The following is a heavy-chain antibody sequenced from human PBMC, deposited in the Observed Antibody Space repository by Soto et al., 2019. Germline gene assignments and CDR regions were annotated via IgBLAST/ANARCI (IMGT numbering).Heavy chain of an antibody. CDR1: GYTFTSYY. Sequence: ASVKVSCKASGYTFTSYYMHWVRQAPGQGLEWMGIINPSGGSTGYAQKFQGRVTMTRDTSTSTVYMELSSPRSEDTAVYYCASIYSKGPYFDYWGQGTLVTVSS. V-gene: IGHV1-46*01. J-gene: IGHJ4*02. CDR3: ASIYSKGPYFDY. D-gene: IGHD4-4*01. CDR2: INPSGGST.